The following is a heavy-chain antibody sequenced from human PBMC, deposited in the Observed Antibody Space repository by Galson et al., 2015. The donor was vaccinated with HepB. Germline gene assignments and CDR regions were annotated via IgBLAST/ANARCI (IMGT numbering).Heavy chain of an antibody. D-gene: IGHD3-10*01. Sequence: SLRLSCAASGFTLSNTWTNWVRKAPGKGLEWVGRIKSKSDGGTTDYAATLNGRFTISRDDSRNTRYLQMNRLKTEDTAVDYCISPPGGNYWGQGTLVTVSS. J-gene: IGHJ4*02. CDR2: IKSKSDGGTT. CDR3: ISPPGGNY. V-gene: IGHV3-15*01. CDR1: GFTLSNTW.